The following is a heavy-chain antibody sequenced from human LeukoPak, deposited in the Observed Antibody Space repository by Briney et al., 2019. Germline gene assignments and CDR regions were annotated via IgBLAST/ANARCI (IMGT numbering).Heavy chain of an antibody. V-gene: IGHV3-53*01. CDR2: IYSGGNT. CDR1: GFTVSSNY. Sequence: GVSLRLSCAASGFTVSSNYMSWVRQAPGKGLEWVSVIYSGGNTYCADSVKGRFTISRDNSKNTLYLQMNSLRAEDTAVYYCASMYFSQYFQHWGQGTLVTVSS. J-gene: IGHJ1*01. D-gene: IGHD2-8*01. CDR3: ASMYFSQYFQH.